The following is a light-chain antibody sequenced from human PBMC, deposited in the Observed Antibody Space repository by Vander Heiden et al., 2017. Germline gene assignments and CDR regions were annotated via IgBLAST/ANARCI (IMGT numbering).Light chain of an antibody. Sequence: DIQMTQSPSTLSASVGDRVTITCRASQSNSSWLAWYQQKPGKAPKLLIYDASSLESGVPSRFSGSGSGTEFTLTISSLQPDDFATYYCQQDNSYSGTFGQGTKLEIK. V-gene: IGKV1-5*01. J-gene: IGKJ2*01. CDR3: QQDNSYSGT. CDR1: QSNSSW. CDR2: DAS.